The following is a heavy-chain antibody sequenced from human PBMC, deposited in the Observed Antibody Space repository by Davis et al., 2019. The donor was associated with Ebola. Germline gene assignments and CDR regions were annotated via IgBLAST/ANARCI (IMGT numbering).Heavy chain of an antibody. CDR3: ARMPPDYGDAFDI. CDR2: INPNKGNT. Sequence: ASVKVSCKASGYTFTTYGITWVRQAPGQGLQWMGRINPNKGNTNYAQRVQGRVTMTTDTSTSTAFMELRSLRPDDTAAYYCARMPPDYGDAFDIWGQGTMVTVST. J-gene: IGHJ3*02. D-gene: IGHD4-17*01. V-gene: IGHV1-18*01. CDR1: GYTFTTYG.